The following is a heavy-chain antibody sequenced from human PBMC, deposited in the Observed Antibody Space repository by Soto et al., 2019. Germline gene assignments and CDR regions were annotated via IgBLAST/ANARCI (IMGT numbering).Heavy chain of an antibody. CDR2: INSGGNT. V-gene: IGHV3-66*01. J-gene: IGHJ4*02. Sequence: EVQLVESGGDMVQPGGSLRLSCVASGFTVSSNYMNWVRQAPGKGLEWVSLINSGGNTHYADSVEGRFTISRDNSKNTLYLQMNRLRVDDTAVYYCARSSGNYVQSREFDYRGQGTLVTVSS. CDR1: GFTVSSNY. D-gene: IGHD1-7*01. CDR3: ARSSGNYVQSREFDY.